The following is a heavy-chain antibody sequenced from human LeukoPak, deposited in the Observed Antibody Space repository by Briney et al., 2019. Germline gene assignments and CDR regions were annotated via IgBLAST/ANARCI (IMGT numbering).Heavy chain of an antibody. J-gene: IGHJ4*02. D-gene: IGHD5-18*01. CDR1: GFTFSSYA. CDR3: ARGRYSYDSLAFDY. CDR2: ISYDGSNK. Sequence: PGGSLRLSCAASGFTFSSYAMHWVRQAPGKGPEWVAVISYDGSNKYYADSVKGRFTISRDNAKNSLYLQMNSLRAEDTAVYYCARGRYSYDSLAFDYWGQGTLVTVSS. V-gene: IGHV3-30-3*01.